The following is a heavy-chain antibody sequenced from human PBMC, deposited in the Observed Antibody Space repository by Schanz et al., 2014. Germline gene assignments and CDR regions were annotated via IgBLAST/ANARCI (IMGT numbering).Heavy chain of an antibody. J-gene: IGHJ4*02. V-gene: IGHV1-46*01. D-gene: IGHD5-12*01. CDR1: GYTFTGYY. CDR2: INPSGGST. CDR3: ARAAYGGYTSTPLRY. Sequence: QLVQSGAEFRKPGASVKVSCKASGYTFTGYYLHWVRQAPGQGLEWMGVINPSGGSTIYAQKFQGRVTITADKSTSTAFLEVNSLRSEDTAVYYCARAAYGGYTSTPLRYWGQGTLVTVSS.